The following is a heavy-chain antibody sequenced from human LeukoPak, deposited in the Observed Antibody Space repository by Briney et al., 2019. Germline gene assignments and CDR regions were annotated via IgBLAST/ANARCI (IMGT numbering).Heavy chain of an antibody. V-gene: IGHV3-30*02. D-gene: IGHD6-19*01. CDR2: IRYDGSNK. Sequence: GGSLRLSCAASGFTFNSYGMHWVRQAPGKGLEWVAFIRYDGSNKYYADSVKGRFTISRDNSKNTLYLQMNSLRAEDTAVYYCVKQSALAAPLASFDYWGQGTLVTVSS. CDR1: GFTFNSYG. CDR3: VKQSALAAPLASFDY. J-gene: IGHJ4*02.